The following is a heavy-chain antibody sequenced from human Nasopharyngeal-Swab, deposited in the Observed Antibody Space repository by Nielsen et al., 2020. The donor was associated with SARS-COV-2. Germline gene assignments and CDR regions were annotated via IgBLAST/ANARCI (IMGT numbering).Heavy chain of an antibody. Sequence: GESLKISCAASGFTFSSYAMSWVRQAPGKGLEWVSAISGSGGSTYYADSVKGRFTISRDNSKNTLYLQMNSLRAEDTAVYYCAKDSDFWSGYFDYWGQSTLVTVSS. D-gene: IGHD3-3*01. CDR3: AKDSDFWSGYFDY. J-gene: IGHJ4*02. V-gene: IGHV3-23*01. CDR2: ISGSGGST. CDR1: GFTFSSYA.